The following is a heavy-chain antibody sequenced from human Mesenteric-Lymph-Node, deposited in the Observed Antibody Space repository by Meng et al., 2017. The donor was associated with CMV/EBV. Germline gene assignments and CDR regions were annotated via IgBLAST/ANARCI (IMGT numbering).Heavy chain of an antibody. CDR2: INSNSGDT. J-gene: IGHJ4*02. V-gene: IGHV1-2*02. CDR1: GGTFSSYA. Sequence: ASVKVSCKASGGTFSSYAISWVRQAPGQGLEWMGWINSNSGDTNYAQRFQGRVTMTRDTSINTAYMDLSRLTSDDTAVYYCAREALRWPPIGKDYWGQGTLVTVSS. D-gene: IGHD4-23*01. CDR3: AREALRWPPIGKDY.